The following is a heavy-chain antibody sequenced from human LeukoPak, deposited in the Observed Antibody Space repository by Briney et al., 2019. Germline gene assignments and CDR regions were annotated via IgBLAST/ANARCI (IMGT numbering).Heavy chain of an antibody. D-gene: IGHD6-13*01. V-gene: IGHV4-4*07. CDR3: ARQIASAGTAGFDF. CDR2: IYSTGST. J-gene: IGHJ4*02. Sequence: PSETLSLTCTVFGGSISSYYWSWIRQPAGKRLEWIGRIYSTGSTNYNPSLKSRVTMSVDTSKNQFSLRLRSVTAADTAVYYCARQIASAGTAGFDFWGQGALVTVSS. CDR1: GGSISSYY.